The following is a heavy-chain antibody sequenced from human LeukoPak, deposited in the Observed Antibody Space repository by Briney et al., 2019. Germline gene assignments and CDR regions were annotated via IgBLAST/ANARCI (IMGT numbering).Heavy chain of an antibody. D-gene: IGHD6-13*01. J-gene: IGHJ4*02. CDR1: GFTFSSYA. CDR2: ISYDGSNK. Sequence: GRSLRLSCAASGFTFSSYAMHWVRPAPGKGLEWVAVISYDGSNKYYADSVKSRFTISRNHSKNTLYLQMNSLRAEDTAVYYCARDLSDNRKAAAGEWGQGTLVTVSS. CDR3: ARDLSDNRKAAAGE. V-gene: IGHV3-30*04.